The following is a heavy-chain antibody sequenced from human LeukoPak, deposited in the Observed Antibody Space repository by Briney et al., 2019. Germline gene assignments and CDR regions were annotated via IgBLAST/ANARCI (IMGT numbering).Heavy chain of an antibody. J-gene: IGHJ6*02. V-gene: IGHV3-30*02. CDR2: IRYDGNNK. CDR3: TTEGYSSSWYYYYYYYGMDV. D-gene: IGHD6-13*01. CDR1: GFTFSNYG. Sequence: PGGSLRLSCAASGFTFSNYGMHWVRQAPGKGLEWVAFIRYDGNNKFYGDSVKGRFTISRDNSKNTLYLQMNSLKTEDTAVYYCTTEGYSSSWYYYYYYYGMDVWGQGTTVTVSS.